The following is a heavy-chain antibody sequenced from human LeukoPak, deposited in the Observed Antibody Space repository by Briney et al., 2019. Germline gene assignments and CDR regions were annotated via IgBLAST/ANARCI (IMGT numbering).Heavy chain of an antibody. V-gene: IGHV3-30*02. CDR1: GFTFSSYG. CDR2: IRHDGTNQ. CDR3: ARSRNVRTFDY. J-gene: IGHJ4*02. Sequence: GGSLRLSCAASGFTFSSYGIHWVRQAPGKGLEWVTFIRHDGTNQHYGDSVKCRFTISRDNLKNTVFLQMNRVRAEDTAVYFCARSRNVRTFDYWGQGTLVAVSS.